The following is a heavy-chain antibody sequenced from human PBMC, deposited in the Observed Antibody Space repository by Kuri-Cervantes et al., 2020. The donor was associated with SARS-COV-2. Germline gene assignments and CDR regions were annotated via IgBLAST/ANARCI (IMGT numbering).Heavy chain of an antibody. Sequence: ETLSLTCAVSGYSISSGYYWGWIRQPPGKGLEWVGRFKSKTAGGTIVYAAPVKGRFTISRDDSRNTLYLEMNSLKTEDTAVYYCATGSTSGWYRRDFDFWGLGTLVTVSS. CDR2: FKSKTAGGTI. CDR1: GYSISSGYY. CDR3: ATGSTSGWYRRDFDF. D-gene: IGHD6-19*01. V-gene: IGHV3-15*01. J-gene: IGHJ4*02.